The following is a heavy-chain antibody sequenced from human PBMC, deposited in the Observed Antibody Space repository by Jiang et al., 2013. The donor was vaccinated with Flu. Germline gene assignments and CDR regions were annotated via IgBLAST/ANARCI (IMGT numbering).Heavy chain of an antibody. CDR2: LSYGIT. V-gene: IGHV4-38-2*01. CDR1: LLHQQWLL. CDR3: ARHRTLAGVVIAYNWFDP. D-gene: IGHD3-22*01. Sequence: ETLVPHLRCLWLLHQQWLLLGRGSGSPQGRAGVDWEYLSYGITYYNPSLKSRVTMSVDTSKNQFSLKLSSVTAADTAVYYCARHRTLAGVVIAYNWFDPWGQGTLVTVSS. J-gene: IGHJ5*02.